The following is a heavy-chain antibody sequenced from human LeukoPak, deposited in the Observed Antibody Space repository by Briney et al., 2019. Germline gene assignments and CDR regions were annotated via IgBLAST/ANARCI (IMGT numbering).Heavy chain of an antibody. Sequence: KGSGPTLVNPTETLTLTCTVSGFSLSNARMGVSWIRQPPGKALEWLAHIFSNDEKSYSTSLKSRVTISKDTSKSQVALTMTNMDPVDTATYYCALQQWDGYNYGYFDYWGQGTLVTVSS. V-gene: IGHV2-26*04. J-gene: IGHJ4*02. D-gene: IGHD5-24*01. CDR2: IFSNDEK. CDR1: GFSLSNARMG. CDR3: ALQQWDGYNYGYFDY.